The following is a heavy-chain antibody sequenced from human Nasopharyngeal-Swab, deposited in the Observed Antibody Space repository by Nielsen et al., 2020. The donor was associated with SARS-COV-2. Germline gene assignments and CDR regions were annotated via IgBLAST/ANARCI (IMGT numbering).Heavy chain of an antibody. Sequence: SETLSLTCTVSGGSMSNFHWSWIRLSPGKGLEWIGYVYDSGSTKYNPPLNSRVTISVDTSKTQFSLKVRSVTAADTAVYFCARRLGLRAPFDYWGQGTLVTVSS. V-gene: IGHV4-59*08. CDR2: VYDSGST. CDR1: GGSMSNFH. J-gene: IGHJ4*02. D-gene: IGHD5/OR15-5a*01. CDR3: ARRLGLRAPFDY.